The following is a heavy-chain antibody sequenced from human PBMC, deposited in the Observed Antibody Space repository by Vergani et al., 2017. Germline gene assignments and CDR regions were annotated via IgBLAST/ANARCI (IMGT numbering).Heavy chain of an antibody. D-gene: IGHD4-17*01. Sequence: VQLVQSGAEVKKPGSSVRVSCKASGGTLSSYSISWVRQAPGKGLEWVSTINIGGRTSYADSVKGRLTLTRDDSKNTLHLQMNSLRPEDTAVYYCARGMTTETTDLDGFDIWGQGTMVSVSS. V-gene: IGHV3-66*02. CDR3: ARGMTTETTDLDGFDI. CDR1: GGTLSSYS. J-gene: IGHJ3*02. CDR2: INIGGRT.